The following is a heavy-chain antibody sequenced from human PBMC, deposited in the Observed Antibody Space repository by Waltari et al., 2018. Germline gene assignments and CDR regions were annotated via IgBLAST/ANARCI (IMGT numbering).Heavy chain of an antibody. Sequence: QLQLQESGPGLVKPSETLSLTCTVSGDSISGSNYYWGWIRQPPGQGLEWIGSISYSGTTYCNPSLKSRVTMSVDTSKNQFSLNLSSVTAADTAVFYCVRPGSSVGWYYFYYWGQGTLVTVSS. CDR3: VRPGSSVGWYYFYY. V-gene: IGHV4-39*01. CDR2: ISYSGTT. J-gene: IGHJ4*02. D-gene: IGHD6-19*01. CDR1: GDSISGSNYY.